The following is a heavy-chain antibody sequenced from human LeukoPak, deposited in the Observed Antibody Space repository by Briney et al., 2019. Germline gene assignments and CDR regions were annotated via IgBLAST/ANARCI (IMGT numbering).Heavy chain of an antibody. J-gene: IGHJ4*02. CDR1: GGSISSGSYY. CDR2: IYTSGST. CDR3: ARDFGLYTLDY. D-gene: IGHD2-2*02. V-gene: IGHV4-61*02. Sequence: SETLSLTCTVSGGSISSGSYYWSWIRQPAGKGLEWIGRIYTSGSTNYNPSLKSRVTISVDTSKNQFSLKLSSVTAADTAVYYCARDFGLYTLDYWGQGTLVTVSS.